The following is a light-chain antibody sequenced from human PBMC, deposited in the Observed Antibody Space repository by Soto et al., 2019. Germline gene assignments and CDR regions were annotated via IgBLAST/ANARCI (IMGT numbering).Light chain of an antibody. J-gene: IGKJ5*01. CDR3: QEDNRLPIT. CDR2: AAA. V-gene: IGKV1-27*01. Sequence: DIQMTQSPSSLSASIGDRVTITCRASQTIGNFLAWYQQKPGKVPKLLIYAAAALQSGVPSRFSGSGSGTDFTLSNASLQAEDLGTDYCQEDNRLPITFGQGTRLDMK. CDR1: QTIGNF.